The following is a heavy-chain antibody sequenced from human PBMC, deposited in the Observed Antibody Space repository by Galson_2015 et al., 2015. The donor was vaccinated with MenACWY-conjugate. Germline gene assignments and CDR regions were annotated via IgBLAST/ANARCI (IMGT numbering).Heavy chain of an antibody. Sequence: ALKLGCAAAGFTFSTYWMHWVGQAPGKGLMWVSRINSDGRSTSYADSVKGRFTISRDNAKNKLYLQMNSLRADDTAVYYCARLGVIYRTTSHFDYWGQGTLVTVSS. CDR2: INSDGRST. V-gene: IGHV3-74*01. D-gene: IGHD2/OR15-2a*01. CDR3: ARLGVIYRTTSHFDY. CDR1: GFTFSTYW. J-gene: IGHJ4*02.